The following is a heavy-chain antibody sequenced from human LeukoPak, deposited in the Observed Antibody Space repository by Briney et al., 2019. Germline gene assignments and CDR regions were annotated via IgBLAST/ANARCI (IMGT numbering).Heavy chain of an antibody. V-gene: IGHV4-4*07. CDR3: ARAIWYGSGTTAFDY. Sequence: SETLSLTCTVSGGSFSSYYWSWIRQPAGKGPEWIGRIYTSGITNYNTNYNPSLSSRVTMSVDTSKNQFSVKLNSATAADTAVYFCARAIWYGSGTTAFDYWGPGTLVTVSS. J-gene: IGHJ4*02. CDR1: GGSFSSYY. CDR2: IYTSGITNYNT. D-gene: IGHD3-10*01.